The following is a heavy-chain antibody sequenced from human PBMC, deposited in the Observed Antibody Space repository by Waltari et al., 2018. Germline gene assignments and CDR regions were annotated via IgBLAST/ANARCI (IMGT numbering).Heavy chain of an antibody. J-gene: IGHJ4*02. Sequence: QLQLQESGPGLVKPSETLSLTCTVSGGSIRSSSYYWGWIRQPPGKGLEWIGSIYYSGSTYYNPSLKSRVTISVDTSKNQFSLKVSSVTAADTAVYYCARQFSSGWYSEYWGQGTLVTVSA. CDR1: GGSIRSSSYY. CDR2: IYYSGST. CDR3: ARQFSSGWYSEY. D-gene: IGHD6-19*01. V-gene: IGHV4-39*01.